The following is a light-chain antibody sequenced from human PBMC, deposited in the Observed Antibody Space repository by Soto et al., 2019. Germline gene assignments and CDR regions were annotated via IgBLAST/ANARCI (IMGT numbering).Light chain of an antibody. CDR2: DAS. V-gene: IGKV3-15*01. J-gene: IGKJ5*01. CDR1: QSVSSK. Sequence: EIAMTQSPATLSVSPGERATLSCRASQSVSSKLAWYQQKPGQAPRLLIYDASTRATGIPARFSGSGSGTEFTLTINTLQPEDFAVYYCQQYNNWPPITFGQGTRLEIK. CDR3: QQYNNWPPIT.